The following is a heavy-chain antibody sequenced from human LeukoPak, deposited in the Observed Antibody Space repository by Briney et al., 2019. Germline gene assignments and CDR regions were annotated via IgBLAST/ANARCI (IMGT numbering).Heavy chain of an antibody. CDR2: INHSGST. Sequence: PSETLSLTCAVYGGSFSGYYWSWIRQPPGKGLEWIGAINHSGSTTYNPSLKSQFTISVDTSKNQFSLKLSALTSPDTAVYYCARGSSAPGYWGQETLVTVSS. J-gene: IGHJ4*02. V-gene: IGHV4-34*01. CDR3: ARGSSAPGY. CDR1: GGSFSGYY.